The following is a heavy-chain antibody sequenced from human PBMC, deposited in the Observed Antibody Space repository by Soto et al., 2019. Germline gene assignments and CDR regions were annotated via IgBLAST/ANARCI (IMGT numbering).Heavy chain of an antibody. J-gene: IGHJ3*02. CDR1: GFTFSSYA. Sequence: QVQLVESGGGVVQPGRSLRLSCAASGFTFSSYAMHWVRQAPGKGLEWVAVISYDGSNKYYADSVKGRFTISRDNSKNMLYLQMNSLRAEDTAVYYCARSFNSGRRGGSAFDIWGQGTMVTVSS. CDR3: ARSFNSGRRGGSAFDI. CDR2: ISYDGSNK. D-gene: IGHD1-26*01. V-gene: IGHV3-30-3*01.